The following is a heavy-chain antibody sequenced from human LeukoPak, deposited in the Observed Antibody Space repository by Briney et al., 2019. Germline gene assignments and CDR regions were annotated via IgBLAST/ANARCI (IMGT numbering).Heavy chain of an antibody. V-gene: IGHV4-59*12. Sequence: PSETLSLTCTVSGGSINSYFWTWIRQPPGKGLEWIGHISYSGSTNYNPSLKSRVTISVDTSKTQFSLKLTSVTAADTAVYYCARGPTTVTRAFDYWGQGSLVTVSS. CDR1: GGSINSYF. J-gene: IGHJ4*02. CDR2: ISYSGST. D-gene: IGHD4-17*01. CDR3: ARGPTTVTRAFDY.